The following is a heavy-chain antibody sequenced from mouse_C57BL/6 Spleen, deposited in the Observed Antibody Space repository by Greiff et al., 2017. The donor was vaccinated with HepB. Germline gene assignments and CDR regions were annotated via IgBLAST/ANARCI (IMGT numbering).Heavy chain of an antibody. Sequence: DVQLVESGGDLVKPGGSLKLSCAASGFTFSSYGMSWVRQTPDKRLEWVATISSGGSYTYYPDSVKGRFTISRDNAKNTLYLQMSSLKSEDTAMYYCARHDPGGYFDYWGQGTTLTVSS. CDR1: GFTFSSYG. V-gene: IGHV5-6*01. CDR3: ARHDPGGYFDY. CDR2: ISSGGSYT. J-gene: IGHJ2*01.